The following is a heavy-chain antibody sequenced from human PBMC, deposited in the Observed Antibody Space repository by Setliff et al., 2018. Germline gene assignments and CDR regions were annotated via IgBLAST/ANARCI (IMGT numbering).Heavy chain of an antibody. CDR1: GFTFSTYR. V-gene: IGHV3-33*08. J-gene: IGHJ4*02. CDR2: IWGDGGTK. D-gene: IGHD2-15*01. Sequence: GGSLRLSCAASGFTFSTYRMHWVRQAPGKGLEWVAVIWGDGGTKYHADSVKGRFTISRDNSKNTLYLQMNSLRPEDTAVYYCARTCSGSGCYAGLEFWGQGTPVTV. CDR3: ARTCSGSGCYAGLEF.